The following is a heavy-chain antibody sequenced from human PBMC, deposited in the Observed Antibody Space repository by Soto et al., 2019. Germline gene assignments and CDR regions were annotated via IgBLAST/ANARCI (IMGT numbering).Heavy chain of an antibody. Sequence: QVQLVESGGGVVQPGRSLRLSCEASGFTFSSYGMHWVRQAPGRGLEWVAVIWYDGRDKYYADSVKGRFTISRDNSKNTLYLQINSLRAEDTAVYYWARTDLKRQQLIDYWGQGTLVTVSS. CDR1: GFTFSSYG. D-gene: IGHD6-13*01. CDR2: IWYDGRDK. CDR3: ARTDLKRQQLIDY. J-gene: IGHJ4*02. V-gene: IGHV3-33*01.